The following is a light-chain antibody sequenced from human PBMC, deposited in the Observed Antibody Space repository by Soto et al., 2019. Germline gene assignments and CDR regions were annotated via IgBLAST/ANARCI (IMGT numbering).Light chain of an antibody. V-gene: IGKV1-39*01. J-gene: IGKJ4*01. Sequence: DIQMTQSPSSLSASVGDRVTITCRASQSISTYLNWYQQKPGKAPNLLIYAASTLQSGVPTRFSGSGSGTDFTLTIISLQPEDFATYFCQHGYSTPLTFGGGTKVDIK. CDR3: QHGYSTPLT. CDR1: QSISTY. CDR2: AAS.